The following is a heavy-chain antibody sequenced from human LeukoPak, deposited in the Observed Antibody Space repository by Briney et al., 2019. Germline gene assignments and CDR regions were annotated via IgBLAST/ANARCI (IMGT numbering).Heavy chain of an antibody. CDR3: ARAPLYSGGSGWSIYYFYAMDV. CDR1: GGSISSHY. Sequence: SETLSLTCTVSGGSISSHYWSWIRQPPGKGLEWNGYIYYSGSTNYNPSLKSRVTISVDTSKNQSSLKLSSVTAADTAVYYCARAPLYSGGSGWSIYYFYAMDVWGQGTTVTVSS. CDR2: IYYSGST. V-gene: IGHV4-59*11. D-gene: IGHD6-19*01. J-gene: IGHJ6*02.